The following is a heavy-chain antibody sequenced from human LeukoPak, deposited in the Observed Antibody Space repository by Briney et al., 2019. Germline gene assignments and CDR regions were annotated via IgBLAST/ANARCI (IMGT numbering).Heavy chain of an antibody. J-gene: IGHJ3*02. CDR1: GGTFSSYA. CDR2: IIPIFGTA. V-gene: IGHV1-69*06. D-gene: IGHD2-2*01. CDR3: ARDPTGYCSSTSCSDAFDI. Sequence: ASVKVSCKASGGTFSSYAISWVRQAPGQGLEWMGGIIPIFGTADYAQKFQGRVTITADKSTSAAYMELSSLRSEDTAVYYCARDPTGYCSSTSCSDAFDIWGQGTMVTVSS.